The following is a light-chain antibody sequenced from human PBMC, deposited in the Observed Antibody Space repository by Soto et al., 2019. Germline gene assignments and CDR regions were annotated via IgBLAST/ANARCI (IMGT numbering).Light chain of an antibody. J-gene: IGKJ5*01. CDR1: QNVDQY. CDR2: DAS. CDR3: QQRKYWPPIT. Sequence: ETVLTQSPATLSLSPGERATLSCRSSQNVDQYLAWYQYKPGQAPRLLIYDASNRATGIPAKFSGSGFGTDFTLSISCLEPEDFAVYYCQQRKYWPPITFGQGTRLEIK. V-gene: IGKV3-11*01.